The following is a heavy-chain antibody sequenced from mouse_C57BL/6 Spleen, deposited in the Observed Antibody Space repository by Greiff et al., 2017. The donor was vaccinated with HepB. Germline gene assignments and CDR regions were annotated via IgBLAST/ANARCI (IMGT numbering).Heavy chain of an antibody. V-gene: IGHV1-82*01. Sequence: QVQLQQSGPELVKPGASVKISCKASGYAFSSSWMNWVKQRPGKGLEWIGRIYPGDGDTNYNGKLTGKATLTADKSSSTAYMQLSSLTSEDSAVYFCARGEGDYWGQGTTLTVSS. CDR1: GYAFSSSW. CDR2: IYPGDGDT. CDR3: ARGEGDY. J-gene: IGHJ2*01.